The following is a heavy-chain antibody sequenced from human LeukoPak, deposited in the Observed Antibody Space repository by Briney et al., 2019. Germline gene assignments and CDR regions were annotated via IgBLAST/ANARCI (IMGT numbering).Heavy chain of an antibody. CDR3: ARHFYGSWSNWFDP. V-gene: IGHV4-39*01. D-gene: IGHD6-13*01. Sequence: SETLSLTCTVSGGSISSSSYYWGWIRQPPGKGLEWIGSIYYSGSTYYNPSLKSRVTISVDTSKNQFSLKPSSVTAADTAVYYCARHFYGSWSNWFDPWGQGTLVTVSS. CDR2: IYYSGST. CDR1: GGSISSSSYY. J-gene: IGHJ5*02.